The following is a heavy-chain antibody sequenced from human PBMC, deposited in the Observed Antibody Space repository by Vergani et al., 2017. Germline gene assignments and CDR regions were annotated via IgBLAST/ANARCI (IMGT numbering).Heavy chain of an antibody. CDR1: GYTFTDHY. CDR3: ARDPPGIVGVHWFDP. V-gene: IGHV1-69-2*01. J-gene: IGHJ5*02. Sequence: EVQLVQSGAEVKKPGATMKISCKVSGYTFTDHYMHWVKQAPGKGLEWMGLVDPEDGETIYAEKVKGRVTIAADTSTDTAHLELSSLRSEDTAVYYCARDPPGIVGVHWFDPWGQGTLVTVSS. CDR2: VDPEDGET. D-gene: IGHD1-26*01.